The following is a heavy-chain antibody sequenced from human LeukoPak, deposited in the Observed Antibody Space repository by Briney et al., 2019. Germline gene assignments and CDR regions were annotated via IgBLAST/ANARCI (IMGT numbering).Heavy chain of an antibody. J-gene: IGHJ4*02. V-gene: IGHV1-2*02. CDR3: ARGLLYYDFWSGYPTFDY. Sequence: ASVKVSCKASGYTFTGYYMHWVRQAPGQGLEWMGWINPNSGGTNYAQKFQGRVTMTRDTPISTAYMELSRLRSDDTAVYYCARGLLYYDFWSGYPTFDYWGQGTLVTVSS. CDR1: GYTFTGYY. CDR2: INPNSGGT. D-gene: IGHD3-3*01.